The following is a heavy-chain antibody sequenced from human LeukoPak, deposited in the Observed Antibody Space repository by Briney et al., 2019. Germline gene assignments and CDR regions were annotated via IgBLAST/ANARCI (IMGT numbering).Heavy chain of an antibody. Sequence: SESLSLTCTVSGGSIGSSRYYWAWIRQPPGKGLECIAGIDHSGSTNYNPSLKSRVTTSVDTSKNQFSLKLSSVTAADTAVYYCARSRLEWFASDAFDIWGQGTMVAVSS. J-gene: IGHJ3*02. CDR3: ARSRLEWFASDAFDI. V-gene: IGHV4-39*01. D-gene: IGHD3-3*01. CDR1: GGSIGSSRYY. CDR2: IDHSGST.